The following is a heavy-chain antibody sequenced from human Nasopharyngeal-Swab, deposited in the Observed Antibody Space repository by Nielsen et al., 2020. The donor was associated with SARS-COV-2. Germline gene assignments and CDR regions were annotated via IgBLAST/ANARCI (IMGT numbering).Heavy chain of an antibody. D-gene: IGHD4-17*01. CDR3: ARDQGTTLTSYGFDL. Sequence: GSLKISCAASGFIFRTYWMTWVRHTPGKGLEWVANINQDGSKKYYVDSAKGRFTISRDDAKNSLYLQMNSLRAEDTAVYYCARDQGTTLTSYGFDLWGLGTMVTVSS. CDR1: GFIFRTYW. J-gene: IGHJ3*01. V-gene: IGHV3-7*01. CDR2: INQDGSKK.